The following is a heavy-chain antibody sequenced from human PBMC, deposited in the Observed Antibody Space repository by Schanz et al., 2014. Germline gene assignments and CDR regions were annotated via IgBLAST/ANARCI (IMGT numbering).Heavy chain of an antibody. J-gene: IGHJ5*02. D-gene: IGHD2-8*01. V-gene: IGHV3-23*04. CDR2: ISGSGGDT. CDR3: ASGGYCTNGVCNGGRNWFDP. Sequence: EVQLVESGGGLVQPGGSLKLSCAASGVTFSSYAMTWVRQAPGQGLEWVSTISGSGGDTYPADSVKGRFTISRDNSKNTLYLQINSLRAEDTAVYYCASGGYCTNGVCNGGRNWFDPWGQGTLVTVSS. CDR1: GVTFSSYA.